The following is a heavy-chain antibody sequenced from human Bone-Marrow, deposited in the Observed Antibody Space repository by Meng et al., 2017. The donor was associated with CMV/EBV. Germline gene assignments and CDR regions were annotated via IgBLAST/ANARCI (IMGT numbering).Heavy chain of an antibody. CDR3: AKDPRGPTAIYLYDFDY. J-gene: IGHJ4*02. D-gene: IGHD2-2*02. CDR2: INSDGSST. V-gene: IGHV3-74*01. CDR1: GFTFSSYW. Sequence: GESLKISCAASGFTFSSYWMHWVRQAPGKGLVWVSRINSDGSSTSYADSVKGRFTISRDNSKNTVYLQMNSLRAEDTAIYYCAKDPRGPTAIYLYDFDYWGQGTLVTVSS.